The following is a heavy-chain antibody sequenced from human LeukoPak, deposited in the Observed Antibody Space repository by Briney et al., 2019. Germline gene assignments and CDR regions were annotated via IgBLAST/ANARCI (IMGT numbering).Heavy chain of an antibody. CDR2: TYYRSKWYN. V-gene: IGHV6-1*01. D-gene: IGHD5-24*01. Sequence: SQTLSLTCAISGDSVSGNSTAYNWLRRSPSRGLEWLGRTYYRSKWYNDYAVSVKSRIIINPDTSKNQLSLQLKSVTPEDTAVYYCARGGQGDGYSADEAFDFWGQGTMVTVSS. J-gene: IGHJ3*01. CDR1: GDSVSGNSTA. CDR3: ARGGQGDGYSADEAFDF.